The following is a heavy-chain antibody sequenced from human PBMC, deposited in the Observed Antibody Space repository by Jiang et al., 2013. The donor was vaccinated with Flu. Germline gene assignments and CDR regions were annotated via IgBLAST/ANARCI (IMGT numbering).Heavy chain of an antibody. CDR1: GYSFTTYW. V-gene: IGHV5-51*01. Sequence: SCKGSGYSFTTYWIAWVRQMPGKGLEWMGFIYPGDSDTRYSPSFQGQVTISADKSITTAYLQWSSLKASDTAMYYCARRLSGNYDFWGQGTLVTVSS. D-gene: IGHD1-26*01. CDR2: IYPGDSDT. CDR3: ARRLSGNYDF. J-gene: IGHJ4*02.